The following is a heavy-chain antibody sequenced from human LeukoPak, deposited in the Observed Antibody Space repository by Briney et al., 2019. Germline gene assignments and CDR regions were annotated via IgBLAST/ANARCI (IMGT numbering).Heavy chain of an antibody. D-gene: IGHD6-19*01. J-gene: IGHJ4*02. Sequence: GGSLRFSCAAPGFTFTNYWMGWFRKAPGKGLEGVANIKQDGSEKYYVDSVKGRFTVSRDNAKSSLYLQMNSLRAEDTAVYYCARVQGSSGPGIFEYWGQGTLVTVSS. CDR1: GFTFTNYW. V-gene: IGHV3-7*01. CDR2: IKQDGSEK. CDR3: ARVQGSSGPGIFEY.